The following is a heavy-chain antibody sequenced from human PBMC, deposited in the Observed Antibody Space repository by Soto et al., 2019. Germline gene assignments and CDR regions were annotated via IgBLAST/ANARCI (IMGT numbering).Heavy chain of an antibody. V-gene: IGHV3-23*01. CDR3: AMASTVTALSGMAV. CDR2: ISGSGGST. Sequence: EVQLLESGGGLVQPGGSLRLSCAASGFTFSSYAMSWVRQAPGKGLEWVSAISGSGGSTYYGDSVKGRFTISRDNSKSALYLKTNSLRAEDTAVYYCAMASTVTALSGMAVWGQGTTVTVSS. D-gene: IGHD4-17*01. J-gene: IGHJ6*02. CDR1: GFTFSSYA.